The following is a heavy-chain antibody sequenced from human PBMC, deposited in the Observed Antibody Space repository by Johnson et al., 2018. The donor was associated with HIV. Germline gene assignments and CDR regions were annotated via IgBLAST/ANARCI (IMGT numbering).Heavy chain of an antibody. V-gene: IGHV3-11*04. Sequence: QVQLVESGGGLVKPGGSLRLSCAASGFTFSDYYMSWIRQAPGKGLEWVSYISSSGSTIYYADSVKGRFTISRDISKNTLYLQMNSLRAEDTAVYYCAKVRSKPWGDAFDIWGQGTMVTVSS. CDR1: GFTFSDYY. CDR2: ISSSGSTI. CDR3: AKVRSKPWGDAFDI. J-gene: IGHJ3*02. D-gene: IGHD3-16*01.